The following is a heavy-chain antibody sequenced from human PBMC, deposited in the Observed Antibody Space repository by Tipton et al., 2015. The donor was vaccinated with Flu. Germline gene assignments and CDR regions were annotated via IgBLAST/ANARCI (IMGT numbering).Heavy chain of an antibody. CDR2: IWYDGSNI. J-gene: IGHJ4*02. CDR1: GFDFSVYG. Sequence: QLVQSGGGGVQPERSLRLSCKVSGFDFSVYGMHWVRQAPGKGLEWVAVIWYDGSNIHYADSVKGRFTISRDNSKNTLYLQMNGLRAEDTAVYFCARDEGGTYPDWGQGTLVTVSS. D-gene: IGHD1-14*01. V-gene: IGHV3-33*01. CDR3: ARDEGGTYPD.